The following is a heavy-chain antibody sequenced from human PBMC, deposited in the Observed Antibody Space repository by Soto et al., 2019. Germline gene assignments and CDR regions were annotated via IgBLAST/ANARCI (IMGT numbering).Heavy chain of an antibody. CDR2: TRSKAYGGTT. J-gene: IGHJ4*02. Sequence: EVQLVESGGGLAQPGRSLRLSCTASGFTFGDYAMSWFRQAPGKGLEWVGFTRSKAYGGTTEYAASVKGRFTISRDDSKSIAYLQMNSLKTEDTAVYYCTRDLVFLAARPVHWGQGTLVTVSS. CDR3: TRDLVFLAARPVH. V-gene: IGHV3-49*03. D-gene: IGHD6-6*01. CDR1: GFTFGDYA.